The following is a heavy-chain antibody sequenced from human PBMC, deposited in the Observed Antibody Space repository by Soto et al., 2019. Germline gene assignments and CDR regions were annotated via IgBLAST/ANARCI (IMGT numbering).Heavy chain of an antibody. CDR3: ARESRREYYDILTGYTAPYYFDY. V-gene: IGHV4-59*01. CDR2: IFYSGST. Sequence: SETLSLTCTVSGGSISSYYWSWIRQPPGKGLEWIGYIFYSGSTNYNPSLKSRVTISVDTSKNQFSLKLTSVTAADTAVYYCARESRREYYDILTGYTAPYYFDYWGQGTLVTAPQ. J-gene: IGHJ4*02. D-gene: IGHD3-9*01. CDR1: GGSISSYY.